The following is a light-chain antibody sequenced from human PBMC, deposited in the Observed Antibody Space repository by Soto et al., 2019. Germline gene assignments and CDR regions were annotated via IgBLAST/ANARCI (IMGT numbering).Light chain of an antibody. CDR2: DVS. Sequence: QSALTQPASVSGSPGQSITISCTGTSSDVGGYNYVSWYQQHPGKAPKLMIYDVSNRPSGVSDRFSGSKSGNTASLTISGIQSEDEADYYCNSYTSSSTVVFGSGTKLTVL. CDR3: NSYTSSSTVV. J-gene: IGLJ1*01. CDR1: SSDVGGYNY. V-gene: IGLV2-14*03.